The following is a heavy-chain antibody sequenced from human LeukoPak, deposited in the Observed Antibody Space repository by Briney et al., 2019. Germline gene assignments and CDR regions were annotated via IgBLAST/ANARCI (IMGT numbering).Heavy chain of an antibody. Sequence: GGSLRLSCAASGFTFSSYAMSWVRQAPGKGLEWVSGISGSGDNTYYADSVKGRFTISRDNSKNTLYVQVNSLGTEDTAAYYCAKGSYYDSGGFFYFDYGAREPWSPSPQ. CDR3: AKGSYYDSGGFFYFDY. D-gene: IGHD3-22*01. CDR2: ISGSGDNT. CDR1: GFTFSSYA. J-gene: IGHJ4*02. V-gene: IGHV3-23*01.